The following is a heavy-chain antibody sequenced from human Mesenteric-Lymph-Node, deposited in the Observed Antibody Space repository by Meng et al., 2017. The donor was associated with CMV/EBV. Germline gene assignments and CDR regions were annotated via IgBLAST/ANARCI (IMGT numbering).Heavy chain of an antibody. Sequence: QVQLHQWGAGLLKPSGTLSGTCAVYGGSFSGYYWNWIRQSPEKGLEWIGEINHSGSTTYNPSFTSRIIISVDTSTNQISLNMSSVTAADTAVYYCARGSSYDILTGYFDYWGQGALVTVSS. CDR3: ARGSSYDILTGYFDY. CDR1: GGSFSGYY. V-gene: IGHV4-34*01. CDR2: INHSGST. J-gene: IGHJ4*02. D-gene: IGHD3-9*01.